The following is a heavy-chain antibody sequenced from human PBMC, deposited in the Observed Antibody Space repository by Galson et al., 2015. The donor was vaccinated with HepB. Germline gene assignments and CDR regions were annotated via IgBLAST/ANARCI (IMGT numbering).Heavy chain of an antibody. V-gene: IGHV1-18*01. Sequence: SVKVSCKASGYTFSSYSITWVRQAPGQGLEWMGWINAYSRKTHYARQLQGRVTMTTDTSTSTAYMELRSLRSDDTAVYYCARGALVVAVGATQNNWFDPWGRGTLVTVSS. D-gene: IGHD2-15*01. CDR1: GYTFSSYS. CDR3: ARGALVVAVGATQNNWFDP. CDR2: INAYSRKT. J-gene: IGHJ5*02.